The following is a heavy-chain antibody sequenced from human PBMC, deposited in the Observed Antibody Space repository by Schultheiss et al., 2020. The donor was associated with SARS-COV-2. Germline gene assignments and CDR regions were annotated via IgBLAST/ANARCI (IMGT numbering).Heavy chain of an antibody. J-gene: IGHJ6*02. Sequence: GGSLRLSCAASGFTFSSYAMSWVRQASGKGLEWVGRIRSKANSYATAYAASVKGRFTISRDNSKNTLYLQMNSLRAEDTAVYYCAKDPPTVRNVVVIAPRYYYYGMDVWGQGTTVTVSS. D-gene: IGHD2-21*01. CDR1: GFTFSSYA. CDR2: IRSKANSYAT. V-gene: IGHV3-73*01. CDR3: AKDPPTVRNVVVIAPRYYYYGMDV.